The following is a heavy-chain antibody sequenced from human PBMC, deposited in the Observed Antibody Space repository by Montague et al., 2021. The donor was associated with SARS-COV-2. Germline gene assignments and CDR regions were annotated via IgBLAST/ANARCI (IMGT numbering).Heavy chain of an antibody. V-gene: IGHV6-1*01. CDR3: ARDPRYSLSWSFDY. D-gene: IGHD6-13*01. Sequence: CAISGDSVSSNTAAWNWIRQSPSRGLECLGRTYYRSKWYYDYAXXXKXGMTIRPDTSKNRFSLQLSSVTPEDRAVYYCARDPRYSLSWSFDYWGQGTLVTVSS. CDR2: TYYRSKWYY. CDR1: GDSVSSNTAA. J-gene: IGHJ4*02.